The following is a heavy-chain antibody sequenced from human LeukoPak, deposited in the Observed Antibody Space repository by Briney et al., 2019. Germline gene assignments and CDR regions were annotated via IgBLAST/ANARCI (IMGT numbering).Heavy chain of an antibody. CDR1: GFTFSSYS. J-gene: IGHJ6*02. Sequence: GGSLRLSCAASGFTFSSYSMNWVRQAPGKGLEWVSSISSSSSYIYYADSVKGRFTISRDNAKNSLYLQMDSLRAEDTAVYYCARNTPSLSTNGMDVWGQGTAVTVSS. D-gene: IGHD3-3*02. CDR2: ISSSSSYI. CDR3: ARNTPSLSTNGMDV. V-gene: IGHV3-21*01.